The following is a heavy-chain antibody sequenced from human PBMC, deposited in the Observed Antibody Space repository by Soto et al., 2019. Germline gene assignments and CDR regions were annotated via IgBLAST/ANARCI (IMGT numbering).Heavy chain of an antibody. CDR1: VGTFSSYA. CDR2: IIPIFGTA. CDR3: ARDVDSSGYYSS. D-gene: IGHD3-22*01. J-gene: IGHJ5*02. V-gene: IGHV1-69*12. Sequence: QVQLVQSGAEVKKPGSSVKVSCKASVGTFSSYAISWVRQAPGQGLEWMGGIIPIFGTANSAQKFQGRFTITADESTSTYYMERSSLRSEDSAVYSCARDVDSSGYYSSWGQGTLVTVSS.